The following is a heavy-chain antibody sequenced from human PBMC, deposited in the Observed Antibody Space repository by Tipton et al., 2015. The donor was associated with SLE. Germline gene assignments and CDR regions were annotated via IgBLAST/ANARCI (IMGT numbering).Heavy chain of an antibody. CDR3: ARRGYNYWYFDL. V-gene: IGHV4-59*01. CDR2: IYYVGST. D-gene: IGHD5-24*01. J-gene: IGHJ2*01. CDR1: GDSISTYY. Sequence: LRLSCTVSGDSISTYYWNWIRQSPGKGLEWIGNIYYVGSTNYNPSFKGRVTISVATSKNQFSLKLRSVTAADTAVYYCARRGYNYWYFDLWGRGALVTVSS.